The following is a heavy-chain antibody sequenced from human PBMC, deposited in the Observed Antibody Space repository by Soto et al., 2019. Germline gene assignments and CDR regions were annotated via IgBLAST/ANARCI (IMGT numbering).Heavy chain of an antibody. D-gene: IGHD1-1*01. CDR1: GYSISDAYY. Sequence: SETLSLTCAVPGYSISDAYYWGWIRQPPGKGLEWIGTINHSGSTYYNPSLKSRVTISVDTSKNQFSLKLRSVTAADTAVYYCARTLRTERVDYWGQGTLVTVSS. J-gene: IGHJ4*02. CDR3: ARTLRTERVDY. CDR2: INHSGST. V-gene: IGHV4-38-2*01.